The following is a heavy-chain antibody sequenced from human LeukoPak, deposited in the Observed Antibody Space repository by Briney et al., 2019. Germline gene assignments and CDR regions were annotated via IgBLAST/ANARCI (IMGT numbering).Heavy chain of an antibody. CDR2: INPSGGST. CDR1: GYTFTSYY. Sequence: GASVKVSCKASGYTFTSYYMHWVRQAPGQGLEWMGIINPSGGSTSYAQKFQGRVTMTRDTSTSTVYMELSSLRSEDTAVYYCARDFCTCSSTSCYCVMDVWGQGTTVTVSS. J-gene: IGHJ6*02. D-gene: IGHD2-2*01. CDR3: ARDFCTCSSTSCYCVMDV. V-gene: IGHV1-46*01.